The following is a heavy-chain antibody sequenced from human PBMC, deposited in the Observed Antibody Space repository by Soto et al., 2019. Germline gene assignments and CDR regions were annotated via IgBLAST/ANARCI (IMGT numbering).Heavy chain of an antibody. Sequence: SVKVSCKASGGTFSSYAISWVRQAPGQGLEWMGGIIPICGTANYAQKFQERVTITRDISTSTAYMELSSLRSEDTAVYYCAAEVFSSSGGWGQGTLVTVSS. J-gene: IGHJ4*02. CDR1: GGTFSSYA. V-gene: IGHV1-69*05. CDR3: AAEVFSSSGG. CDR2: IIPICGTA. D-gene: IGHD6-6*01.